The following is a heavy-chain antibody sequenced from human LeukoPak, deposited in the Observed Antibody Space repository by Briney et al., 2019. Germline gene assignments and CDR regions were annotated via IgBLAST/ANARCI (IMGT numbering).Heavy chain of an antibody. CDR2: IYSGGST. V-gene: IGHV3-53*01. CDR3: AREPHYYSGMHV. J-gene: IGHJ6*02. CDR1: GFTVSSNY. Sequence: QPGGSLRLSCAASGFTVSSNYMSWVRQAPGKGLEWGSVIYSGGSTYYADSVKGRFTISRDNSKNTLYLQMNSLRAQDPAVYYCAREPHYYSGMHVWGQGTTVTVSS.